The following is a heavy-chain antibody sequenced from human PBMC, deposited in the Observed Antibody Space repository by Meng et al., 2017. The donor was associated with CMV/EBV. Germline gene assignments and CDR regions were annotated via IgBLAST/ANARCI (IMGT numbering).Heavy chain of an antibody. Sequence: ASLTVSCKASGYTFTSYYMHWVRQAPGQGLEWMGIINPSGGSTSYAQKFQGRVTMTRDTSTSTVYMELSSLRSEDTAVYYCASQTTGYYGMDVWGQGTTVTVSS. D-gene: IGHD4-17*01. CDR1: GYTFTSYY. V-gene: IGHV1-46*01. CDR3: ASQTTGYYGMDV. J-gene: IGHJ6*02. CDR2: INPSGGST.